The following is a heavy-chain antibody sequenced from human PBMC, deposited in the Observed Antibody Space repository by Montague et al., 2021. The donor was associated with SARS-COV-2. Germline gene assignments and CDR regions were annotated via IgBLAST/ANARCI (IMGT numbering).Heavy chain of an antibody. J-gene: IGHJ6*02. CDR3: ARHASCGYSKDVYYYYYYGMDV. D-gene: IGHD4-11*01. Sequence: SETLSLTCTVSGGSISSSSYYWGWIRQPPGKGLEWIGSIYYSGSTYYNPSLKSRVTISVDTSKNQFSLKLSSVTAADTAVYYCARHASCGYSKDVYYYYYYGMDVWGQGTTVTVSS. CDR2: IYYSGST. V-gene: IGHV4-39*01. CDR1: GGSISSSSYY.